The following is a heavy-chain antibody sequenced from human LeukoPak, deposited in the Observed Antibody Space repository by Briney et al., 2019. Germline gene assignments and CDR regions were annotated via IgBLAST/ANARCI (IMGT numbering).Heavy chain of an antibody. CDR3: TSYGQCGGHRYPFDY. V-gene: IGHV3-21*04. J-gene: IGHJ4*02. D-gene: IGHD2-21*01. CDR1: AFSFSTFT. CDR2: ISSSSSSF. Sequence: GGSLRLSCAASAFSFSTFTMHWVRQAPGKVLEWVSFISSSSSSFYYADSVKGRFTISSDNAKNSVYLQLNRLRAEDASVYYFTSYGQCGGHRYPFDYWGQGTLVTVS.